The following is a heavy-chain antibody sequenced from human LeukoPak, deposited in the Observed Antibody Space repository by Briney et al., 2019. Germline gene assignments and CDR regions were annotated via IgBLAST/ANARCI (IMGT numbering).Heavy chain of an antibody. Sequence: GGSLRLSCAASGFTFSSYPMHWVRQAPGKGLGWVAVISFDGNVKYYADSVKGRFTISRDSSKSTLYLQMFSLRAGDTAVYYCAKEPTSYSSGWYFHHWGQGTLVTVSS. D-gene: IGHD6-25*01. CDR2: ISFDGNVK. CDR3: AKEPTSYSSGWYFHH. J-gene: IGHJ1*01. V-gene: IGHV3-30-3*01. CDR1: GFTFSSYP.